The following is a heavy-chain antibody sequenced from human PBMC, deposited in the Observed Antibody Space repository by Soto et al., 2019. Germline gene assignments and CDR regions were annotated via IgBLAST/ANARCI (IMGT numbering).Heavy chain of an antibody. D-gene: IGHD3-10*01. V-gene: IGHV3-30*03. CDR2: ISYDGSNK. CDR1: GFTFSNYA. CDR3: IARMVPDY. Sequence: PGGSLRLSCAASGFTFSNYAMSWVRQAPGKGLEWVAVISYDGSNKYYADSVKGRFTISRDNSKNTLYLQMNSLRAEDTAVYYCIARMVPDYWGHGTLVTVSS. J-gene: IGHJ4*01.